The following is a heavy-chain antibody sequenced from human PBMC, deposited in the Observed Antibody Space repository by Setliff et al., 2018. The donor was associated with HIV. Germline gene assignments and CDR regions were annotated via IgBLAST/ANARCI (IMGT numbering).Heavy chain of an antibody. Sequence: PSETLSLTCTVSGGSLSSGSYYWSWIRQPAGKGLEWIGHIYASGRTNYSPSLMSRITISVDTSRNQFSLKLSSVTAADTAIYYCARARDFSSGQDNWGQGTLVTVSS. J-gene: IGHJ4*02. CDR3: ARARDFSSGQDN. CDR2: IYASGRT. CDR1: GGSLSSGSYY. D-gene: IGHD3-3*01. V-gene: IGHV4-61*09.